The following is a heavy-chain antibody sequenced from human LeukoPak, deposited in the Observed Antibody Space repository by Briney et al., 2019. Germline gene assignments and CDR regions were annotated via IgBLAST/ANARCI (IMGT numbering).Heavy chain of an antibody. CDR1: RYTFTSYG. Sequence: ASVKVSCKASRYTFTSYGISWVRQAPGQGLEWMGWISTYSADTDYAQNRQGRVTMTTDTSTSTAYMELRSLRSDDTAVYYCARDPAQYYDTLTGYYTPYYFDYWGQGTLVTVSS. V-gene: IGHV1-18*01. CDR3: ARDPAQYYDTLTGYYTPYYFDY. J-gene: IGHJ4*02. D-gene: IGHD3-9*01. CDR2: ISTYSADT.